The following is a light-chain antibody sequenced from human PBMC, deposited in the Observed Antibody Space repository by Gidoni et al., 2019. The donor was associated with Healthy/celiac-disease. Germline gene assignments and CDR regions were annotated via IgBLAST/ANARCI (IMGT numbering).Light chain of an antibody. CDR2: EVS. CDR3: SSYAGSNNYVV. J-gene: IGLJ2*01. Sequence: SALTQPPPASGSPGQSVTISCTGTSSDVGGYNYVSWYQQHPGKAPKLMIYEVSKRPSGVPDRFSGSKSGNTASLTVSGLQAEDEADYYCSSYAGSNNYVVFGGGTKLTVL. CDR1: SSDVGGYNY. V-gene: IGLV2-8*01.